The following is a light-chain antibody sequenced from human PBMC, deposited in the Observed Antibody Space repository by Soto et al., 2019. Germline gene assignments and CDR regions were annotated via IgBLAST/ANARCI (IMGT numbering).Light chain of an antibody. CDR1: TGAVTSGHY. Sequence: QAVVTQEPSLTVSPGGTVTLTCGSSTGAVTSGHYPYWFQQKPGQAPRTLIYDTSNKHSWTPARFSGSLLGGKAALTLSGAQPEDEAEYYCLLPYSGARLVVFGGGTKVTVL. V-gene: IGLV7-46*01. CDR2: DTS. J-gene: IGLJ2*01. CDR3: LLPYSGARLVV.